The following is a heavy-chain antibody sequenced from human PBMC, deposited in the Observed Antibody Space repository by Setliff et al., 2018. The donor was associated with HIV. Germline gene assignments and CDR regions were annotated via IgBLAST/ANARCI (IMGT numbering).Heavy chain of an antibody. D-gene: IGHD2-8*01. CDR1: GGSVSSRGYY. CDR2: ILYGGNT. CDR3: ARPTTGVGGGAAFDI. Sequence: KPSETLSLTCTVSGGSVSSRGYYWGWIRQPPGKGPEWIANILYGGNTYYNPSLKSRVTISVDTSKNHFSLKLNSVTAADTAVYFCARPTTGVGGGAAFDICGQGTMVTVSS. V-gene: IGHV4-39*02. J-gene: IGHJ3*02.